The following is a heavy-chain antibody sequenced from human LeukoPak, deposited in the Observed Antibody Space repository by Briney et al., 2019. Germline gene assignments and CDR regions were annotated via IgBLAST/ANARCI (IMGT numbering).Heavy chain of an antibody. J-gene: IGHJ4*02. V-gene: IGHV3-20*04. CDR1: GFTFDDYG. CDR3: ARDADYYFDQ. CDR2: IDWNGSST. Sequence: PGGSLRLSCAASGFTFDDYGMSWVRQAPGKGLEWVSSIDWNGSSTGYADSVKGRFTISRDNAKNSLYLQMNSLRVEDTALYYCARDADYYFDQWGQGTLVTVSS.